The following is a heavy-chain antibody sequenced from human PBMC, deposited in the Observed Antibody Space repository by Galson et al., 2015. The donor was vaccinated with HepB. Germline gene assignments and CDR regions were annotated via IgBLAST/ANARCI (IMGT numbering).Heavy chain of an antibody. V-gene: IGHV1-69*13. Sequence: SVKVSCKASGGTFSSYAISWVRQAPGQGLEWMGGIIPIFGIANYAQKFQGRVTITADESTSTAYMELSSLRSEDTAVYYCAREGDIVVVPAALGGYFDPWGQGTLVTVSS. CDR2: IIPIFGIA. J-gene: IGHJ5*02. CDR3: AREGDIVVVPAALGGYFDP. D-gene: IGHD2-2*01. CDR1: GGTFSSYA.